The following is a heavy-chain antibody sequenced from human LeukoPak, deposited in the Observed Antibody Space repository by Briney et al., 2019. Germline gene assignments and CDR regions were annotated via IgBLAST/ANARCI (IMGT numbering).Heavy chain of an antibody. V-gene: IGHV4-4*02. Sequence: PSETLSLTCAVSGGSITGSDWCWWTWVRQPPGKGLEWIGGIYHSGSTNHNPSLKSRVTISLDKSKNQFSLTLTSVTAADTAMYYCATRYSIWPKWGPGTLVTVSS. D-gene: IGHD4-11*01. CDR3: ATRYSIWPK. J-gene: IGHJ4*02. CDR1: GGSITGSDW. CDR2: IYHSGST.